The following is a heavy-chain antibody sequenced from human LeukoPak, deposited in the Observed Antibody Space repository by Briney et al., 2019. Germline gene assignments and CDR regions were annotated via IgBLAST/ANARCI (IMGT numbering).Heavy chain of an antibody. CDR2: INNEGTGT. CDR3: VRYDVDARRFDY. D-gene: IGHD2-8*01. Sequence: GGSLTLSCAASGFSFSAYWMHWVRQAPGKGLVWVSRINNEGTGTDYADSVRGRFTISRLNVDKTLYLQMNSLSADDTAMYYCVRYDVDARRFDYSGQGTLVTVSS. V-gene: IGHV3-74*01. CDR1: GFSFSAYW. J-gene: IGHJ4*02.